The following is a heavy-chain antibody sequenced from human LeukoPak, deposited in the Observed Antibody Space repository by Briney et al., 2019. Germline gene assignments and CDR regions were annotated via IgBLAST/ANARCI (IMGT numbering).Heavy chain of an antibody. D-gene: IGHD2-15*01. V-gene: IGHV3-21*01. Sequence: GGSLRLSCAASGFTFSSYSMNWVRQAPGKGLEWVSSISSSSSYIYYADSVKGRFTISRGNAKNSLYLQMNSLRAEDTAVYYCARDRDCSGGTCYSVYYYGMDVWGQGTTVTVSS. CDR2: ISSSSSYI. J-gene: IGHJ6*02. CDR3: ARDRDCSGGTCYSVYYYGMDV. CDR1: GFTFSSYS.